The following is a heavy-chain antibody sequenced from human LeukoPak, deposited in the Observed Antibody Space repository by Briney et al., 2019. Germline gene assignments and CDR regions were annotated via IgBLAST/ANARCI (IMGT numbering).Heavy chain of an antibody. CDR3: ARHESAFGWFDP. V-gene: IGHV4-59*08. CDR2: LFYGGST. Sequence: TETLSLTCTVSDDSIRGYYWSWVRQPPGKGLEWIAYLFYGGSTNHNPSLKSRVSMSVDTSKNQFSLNLTSVTAADTAIYYCARHESAFGWFDPWGQGTLVTVSS. J-gene: IGHJ5*02. D-gene: IGHD3-10*01. CDR1: DDSIRGYY.